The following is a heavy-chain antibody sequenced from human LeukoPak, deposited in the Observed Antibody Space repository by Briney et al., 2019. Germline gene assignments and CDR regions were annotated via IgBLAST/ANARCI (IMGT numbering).Heavy chain of an antibody. Sequence: PGGSLRLSCAASGFTFSTYAMRWVRQAPGKGLEWVAVISYDGSNKYYADSVKGRFTISRDNSKNTLDLQMNSLRAEDTAMYYCARDRTGRLDYYYGMDVWGQGTTVTVSS. V-gene: IGHV3-30-3*01. CDR1: GFTFSTYA. CDR2: ISYDGSNK. CDR3: ARDRTGRLDYYYGMDV. D-gene: IGHD6-6*01. J-gene: IGHJ6*02.